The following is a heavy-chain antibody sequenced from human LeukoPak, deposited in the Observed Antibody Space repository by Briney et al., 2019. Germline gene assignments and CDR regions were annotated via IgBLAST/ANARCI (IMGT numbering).Heavy chain of an antibody. CDR3: ARLVDTAANFDY. V-gene: IGHV4-4*02. Sequence: PSETLSLTCAVSGGSISSSNWWSWVRQPPGKGLEWIGEIYHSGSTNYNPSLKGRVTISVDKSKNQFSLKLSSVTAADTAVYYCARLVDTAANFDYWGQGTLVTVSS. D-gene: IGHD5-18*01. CDR1: GGSISSSNW. J-gene: IGHJ4*02. CDR2: IYHSGST.